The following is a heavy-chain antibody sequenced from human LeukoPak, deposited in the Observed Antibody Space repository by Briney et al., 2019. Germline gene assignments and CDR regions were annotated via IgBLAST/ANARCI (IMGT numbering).Heavy chain of an antibody. D-gene: IGHD2-2*01. CDR1: GFTFSSYS. CDR2: ISSSSSYI. Sequence: GGSLRLSCAVSGFTFSSYSMNRVRQAPGKGLEWVSSISSSSSYIYYADSVKGRFTISRDNAKNSLYLQMNSLRAEDTAVYYCARDHPYQLLSYMDVWGKGTTVTVSS. V-gene: IGHV3-21*01. CDR3: ARDHPYQLLSYMDV. J-gene: IGHJ6*03.